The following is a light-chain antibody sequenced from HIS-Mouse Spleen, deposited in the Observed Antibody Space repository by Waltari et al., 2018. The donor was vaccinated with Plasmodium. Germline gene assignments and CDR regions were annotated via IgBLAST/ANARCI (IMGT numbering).Light chain of an antibody. CDR3: YSTDSSGNHRV. CDR1: ALPKKY. CDR2: EDS. Sequence: SYELTQPPSVSVSPGQTARITCSGDALPKKYAYWYQQKSGQAPVLVIYEDSKRPSGIPGRFSGSSSGTMATLTISGPQVEDEADYYCYSTDSSGNHRVFGGGTKLTVL. V-gene: IGLV3-10*01. J-gene: IGLJ3*02.